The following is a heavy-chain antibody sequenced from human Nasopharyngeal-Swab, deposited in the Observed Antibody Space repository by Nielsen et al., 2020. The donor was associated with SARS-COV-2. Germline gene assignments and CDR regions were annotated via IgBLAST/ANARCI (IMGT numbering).Heavy chain of an antibody. CDR3: ARDTLRFLEWPPPAEIDY. V-gene: IGHV1-18*04. J-gene: IGHJ4*02. D-gene: IGHD3-3*01. CDR1: VYTFTSYG. CDR2: ISAYNGNT. Sequence: ASVKVSCKASVYTFTSYGISWVRQAPGQGLEWMGWISAYNGNTNYAQKLQGRVTMTTDTSTSTAYMELRSLRSDDTAVYYCARDTLRFLEWPPPAEIDYWGQGTLVTVSS.